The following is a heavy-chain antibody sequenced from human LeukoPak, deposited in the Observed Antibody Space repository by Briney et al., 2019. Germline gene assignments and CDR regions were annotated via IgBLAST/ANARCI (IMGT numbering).Heavy chain of an antibody. CDR2: IFGSGGST. CDR3: AKTSTGYSSGRFPGWPVDY. J-gene: IGHJ4*02. V-gene: IGHV3-23*01. D-gene: IGHD6-19*01. Sequence: GGSLRLSCAASGFTFSSYAMYWVRQAPGKGLEWVSGIFGSGGSTHYADSVKGRFAISRDNSKNTVYLQMNSLRAEDTAVYYCAKTSTGYSSGRFPGWPVDYWGQGTLVTVSS. CDR1: GFTFSSYA.